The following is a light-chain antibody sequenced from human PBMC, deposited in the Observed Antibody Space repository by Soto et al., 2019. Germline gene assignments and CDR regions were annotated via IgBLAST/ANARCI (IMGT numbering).Light chain of an antibody. CDR3: QQYNSYPLT. CDR2: AAS. Sequence: DIQMTQSPSSLSASIGDRVTITCRASQGINNYLAWFQQKPGRAPKSLIYAASNLQSGVPSKFRGSGSGTDFTITIDSLQPEDFATYYCQQYNSYPLTCGQGTRLEIK. J-gene: IGKJ5*01. CDR1: QGINNY. V-gene: IGKV1-16*02.